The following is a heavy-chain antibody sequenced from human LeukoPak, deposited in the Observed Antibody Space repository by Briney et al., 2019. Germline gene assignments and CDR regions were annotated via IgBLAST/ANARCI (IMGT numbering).Heavy chain of an antibody. CDR3: AKVPSAQGYYQYHMDV. V-gene: IGHV3-48*01. CDR2: ISSSSSTI. J-gene: IGHJ6*03. Sequence: GGSLRLSCAASGFTFSSYSMNWVRQAPGKGLEWVSYISSSSSTIYYADSVKGRFTISRDNAKNSLYLQMNSLRADDTAVYYCAKVPSAQGYYQYHMDVWGKGTTVTVSS. CDR1: GFTFSSYS.